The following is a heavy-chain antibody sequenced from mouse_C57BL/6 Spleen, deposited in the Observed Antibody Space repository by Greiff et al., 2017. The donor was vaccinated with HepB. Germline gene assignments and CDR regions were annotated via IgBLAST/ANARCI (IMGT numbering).Heavy chain of an antibody. D-gene: IGHD1-1*01. Sequence: VQLQQSGPELVKPGASVKISCKASGYAFSSSWMNWVKQRPGKGLEWIGRIYPGDGDTNYNGKFKGKATLTADKSSSTAYMQLSSLTSEDSAVYFCAIFITRYFYVWGTGTTVTVSS. CDR2: IYPGDGDT. J-gene: IGHJ1*03. V-gene: IGHV1-82*01. CDR3: AIFITRYFYV. CDR1: GYAFSSSW.